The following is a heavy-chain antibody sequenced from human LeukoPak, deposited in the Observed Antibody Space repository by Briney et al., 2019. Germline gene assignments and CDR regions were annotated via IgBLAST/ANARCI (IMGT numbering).Heavy chain of an antibody. Sequence: GGSLRLSCAASGFSFSTFAMSWVRQAPGSGLEWVSAIHGSDDKTYYADSVRGRFTISRDNSKNTVYLHMNGLRAEDTALYYCAKDQGYDYGDQPHSWGQGTLVTVSS. CDR3: AKDQGYDYGDQPHS. CDR2: IHGSDDKT. D-gene: IGHD4/OR15-4a*01. CDR1: GFSFSTFA. V-gene: IGHV3-23*01. J-gene: IGHJ4*02.